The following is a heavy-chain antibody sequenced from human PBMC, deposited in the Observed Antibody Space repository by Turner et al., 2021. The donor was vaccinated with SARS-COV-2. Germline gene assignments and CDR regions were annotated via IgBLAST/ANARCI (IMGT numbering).Heavy chain of an antibody. D-gene: IGHD1-26*01. CDR2: ISYDGSNK. CDR3: ARDRIIWDRGVYYYYGMDV. CDR1: GFTFSTYA. Sequence: QVQLVESGGGGAQPGRSLRLPCAASGFTFSTYAMHWVRQGPGKGREWVAVISYDGSNKYYADSVKGRFTISRDNSKNTLYLQMNSLRAEDTAVYYCARDRIIWDRGVYYYYGMDVWGQGTTVTVSS. V-gene: IGHV3-30-3*01. J-gene: IGHJ6*02.